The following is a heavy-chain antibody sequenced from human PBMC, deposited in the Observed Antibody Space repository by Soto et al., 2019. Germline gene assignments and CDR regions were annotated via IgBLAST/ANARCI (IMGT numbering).Heavy chain of an antibody. CDR3: TRGDY. CDR2: ISYSGST. J-gene: IGHJ4*02. CDR1: GDSMTTVGYY. Sequence: SETLSLTCTVSGDSMTTVGYYWTWIRQHPGQGLEWIGFISYSGSTYYSSSLKGRVAISADTSKNQFSLKLNSVTAADTAVYYCTRGDYWGQGXLVTVSS. V-gene: IGHV4-31*03.